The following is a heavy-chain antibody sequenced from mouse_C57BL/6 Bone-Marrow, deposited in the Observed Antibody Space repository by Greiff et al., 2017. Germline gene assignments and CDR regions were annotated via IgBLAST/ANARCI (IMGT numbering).Heavy chain of an antibody. D-gene: IGHD3-1*01. CDR1: GYTFTDYN. CDR3: AVGCCYAMDY. J-gene: IGHJ4*01. CDR2: INPNNGGT. Sequence: EVQLQESGPELVKPGASVKMSCKASGYTFTDYNMHWVKQSHGKSLEWIGYINPNNGGTSYNQKFKGKATLTVNKSSSTAYMELRSLTSEDSAVYYCAVGCCYAMDYWGQGTSVTVSS. V-gene: IGHV1-22*01.